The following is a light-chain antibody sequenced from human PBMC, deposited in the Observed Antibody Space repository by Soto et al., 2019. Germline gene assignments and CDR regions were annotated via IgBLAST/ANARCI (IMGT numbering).Light chain of an antibody. CDR2: GAS. CDR1: QSVSSN. V-gene: IGKV3-15*01. Sequence: EIVMTQSPATLSVSPGERATLSCRASQSVSSNLAWYQQKPGQAPRLLIYGASTRATGIPARLSGSGSGTEFTPTISSLQSEDFVVYYCQQHDKWPFTFGQGTKLDIK. J-gene: IGKJ2*01. CDR3: QQHDKWPFT.